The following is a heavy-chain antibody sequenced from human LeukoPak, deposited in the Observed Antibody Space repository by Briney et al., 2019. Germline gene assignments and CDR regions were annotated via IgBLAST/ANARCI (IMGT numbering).Heavy chain of an antibody. CDR2: VRYDGRDK. CDR1: GFTFSAYG. V-gene: IGHV3-30*02. CDR3: AKGGLYDILTGHYFDY. Sequence: PGGSLRLSCEVSGFTFSAYGIHWLRQSPGQGLERVAFVRYDGRDKFYADSVKGRFIVCKGNSRTTLQLQMNSLRAEDTAVYYCAKGGLYDILTGHYFDYWGQGTLVTVSS. J-gene: IGHJ4*02. D-gene: IGHD3-9*01.